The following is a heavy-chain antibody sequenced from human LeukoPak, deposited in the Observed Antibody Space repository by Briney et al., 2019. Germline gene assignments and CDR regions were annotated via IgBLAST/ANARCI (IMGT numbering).Heavy chain of an antibody. Sequence: GGSLRLSCAASGFTFSDYYMSWIRQAPGKGLEWVSYISSSGSTIYYADSVKGRFTISRDNAKNSLYLQMNSLRAEDTAVYYCARLSVIPPNDAFDLWGQGTMVTVSS. CDR1: GFTFSDYY. J-gene: IGHJ3*01. V-gene: IGHV3-11*01. CDR3: ARLSVIPPNDAFDL. D-gene: IGHD2-2*01. CDR2: ISSSGSTI.